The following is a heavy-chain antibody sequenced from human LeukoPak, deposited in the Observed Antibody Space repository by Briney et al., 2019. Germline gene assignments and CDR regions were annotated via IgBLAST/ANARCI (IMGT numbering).Heavy chain of an antibody. J-gene: IGHJ4*02. CDR1: GYIFTSYG. Sequence: ASVKVSCKASGYIFTSYGISWVRQAPGQGLEWMGWVSPYNGITNYAQKFQGRVTMTTDTSTSTAYMELRSPRSDDTAVYYCAREATVTMDYWGQGTLVTVSS. V-gene: IGHV1-18*01. D-gene: IGHD4-17*01. CDR2: VSPYNGIT. CDR3: AREATVTMDY.